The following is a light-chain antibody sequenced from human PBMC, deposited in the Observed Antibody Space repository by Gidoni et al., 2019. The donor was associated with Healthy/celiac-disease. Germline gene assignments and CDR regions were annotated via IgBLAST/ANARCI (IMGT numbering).Light chain of an antibody. V-gene: IGKV1-5*03. J-gene: IGKJ1*01. CDR2: KAS. Sequence: DIQMTQSPSTLSASVGDRVTITCRASQSISSWLAWYQQKPGKAPKLLIYKASSLQSGVPSRVSGSGSGTEFTLTISSLQPDDFATYFCQHYNSHSWTFGQGTKVEIK. CDR3: QHYNSHSWT. CDR1: QSISSW.